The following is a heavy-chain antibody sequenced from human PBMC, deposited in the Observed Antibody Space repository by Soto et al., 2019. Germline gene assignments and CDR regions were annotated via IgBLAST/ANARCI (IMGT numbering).Heavy chain of an antibody. Sequence: QVPLVQSGVEVKKPGASVKVSCKASGYTFTSYGISWVRQAPGQGLEWMGWISAYNGNTNYAQKLQGRVTMTTDTSTSTAYMELRSLRSDDTAVYYCARDRVVVVVAATPVYFQHWGQGTLVTVSS. J-gene: IGHJ1*01. D-gene: IGHD2-15*01. V-gene: IGHV1-18*01. CDR1: GYTFTSYG. CDR2: ISAYNGNT. CDR3: ARDRVVVVVAATPVYFQH.